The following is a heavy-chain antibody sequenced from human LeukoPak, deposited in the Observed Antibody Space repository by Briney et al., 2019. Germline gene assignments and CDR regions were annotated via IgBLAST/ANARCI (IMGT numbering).Heavy chain of an antibody. CDR1: GYTFTGYY. CDR3: ARDSSGYLAY. J-gene: IGHJ4*02. Sequence: ASVKVSCKASGYTFTGYYMHWVRQAPGQGLEWMGWINPNSGGTNYAQKFQGRVTMTTDTSTSTAYMELRSLRSDDTAVYYCARDSSGYLAYWGQGTLVTVSS. CDR2: INPNSGGT. D-gene: IGHD3-22*01. V-gene: IGHV1-2*02.